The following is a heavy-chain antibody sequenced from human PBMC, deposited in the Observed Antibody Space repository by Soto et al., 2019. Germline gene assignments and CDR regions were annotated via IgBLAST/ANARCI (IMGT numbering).Heavy chain of an antibody. Sequence: QVQLQESGPGLVKPSQTLSLTCTVSGGSISSGDYYWSWIRQPPGQGLEWLGYIYYRGSTYYNPSLKSRVTISVDTSKNPFSPKLSSVTAADTAVYYCARYCSGGSCYEGRSSLFDYWGQGTLVTVSS. CDR3: ARYCSGGSCYEGRSSLFDY. CDR2: IYYRGST. CDR1: GGSISSGDYY. V-gene: IGHV4-30-4*01. D-gene: IGHD2-15*01. J-gene: IGHJ4*02.